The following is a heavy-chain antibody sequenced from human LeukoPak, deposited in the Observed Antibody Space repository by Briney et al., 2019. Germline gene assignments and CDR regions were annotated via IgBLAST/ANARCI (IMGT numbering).Heavy chain of an antibody. CDR3: ARGDNYYYYAMDV. Sequence: SETLSFTCTVSGGSISSYYWSWIRQPPGKGLEWIGYIYYSGSTNYNPSLKSRVTISVDTSKNQFSLKLSSVTAADTAVYYCARGDNYYYYAMDVWGQGTTVTVSS. CDR2: IYYSGST. CDR1: GGSISSYY. V-gene: IGHV4-59*12. D-gene: IGHD2-15*01. J-gene: IGHJ6*02.